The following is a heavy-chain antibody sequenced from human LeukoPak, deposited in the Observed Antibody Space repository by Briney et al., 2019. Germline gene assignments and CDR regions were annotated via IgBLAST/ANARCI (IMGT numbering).Heavy chain of an antibody. CDR2: ISAYNGNT. Sequence: ASVKVSCKASGYTFNSYGFSWVRQAPGQGLEWMGWISAYNGNTNYAQKLQGRVNMTTDTSTNTAHKELRSLRSDDTAVYYCARDRAAAANWFDPWGQGTLVTVSS. J-gene: IGHJ5*01. V-gene: IGHV1-18*01. CDR1: GYTFNSYG. D-gene: IGHD6-13*01. CDR3: ARDRAAAANWFDP.